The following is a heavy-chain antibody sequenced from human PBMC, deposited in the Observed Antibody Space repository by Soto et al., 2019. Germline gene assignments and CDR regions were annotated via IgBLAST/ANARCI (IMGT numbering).Heavy chain of an antibody. CDR3: AKAESGSGSYSYGMDV. CDR1: GFTFSNYG. Sequence: QVQLVESGGGVVQPGRSLRLSCAASGFTFSNYGMHWVRQAPGKGLEWGAVISYDGSNKFYADSVKGRFTISRDNSKNTLYLQMNSLRAEDTAVYYCAKAESGSGSYSYGMDVWGQGTTVTVSS. D-gene: IGHD3-10*01. CDR2: ISYDGSNK. V-gene: IGHV3-30*18. J-gene: IGHJ6*02.